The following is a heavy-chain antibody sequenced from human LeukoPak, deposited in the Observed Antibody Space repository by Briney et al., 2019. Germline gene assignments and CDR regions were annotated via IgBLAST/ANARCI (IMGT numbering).Heavy chain of an antibody. CDR1: GFTFSSYW. CDR2: IKQDGSEK. Sequence: GGSLRLSCAASGFTFSSYWMSWVRQAPGKGLEWVANIKQDGSEKYYVDSVKGRFTTSRDNAKNSLYLQMNSLRAEDTAVYYCASRVIVVVPAADDAFDIWGQGTMVTVSS. D-gene: IGHD2-2*01. J-gene: IGHJ3*02. V-gene: IGHV3-7*01. CDR3: ASRVIVVVPAADDAFDI.